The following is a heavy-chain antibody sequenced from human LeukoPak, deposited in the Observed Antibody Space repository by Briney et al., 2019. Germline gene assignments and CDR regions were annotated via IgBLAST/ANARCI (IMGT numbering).Heavy chain of an antibody. Sequence: GGSLRLSCAASGFTFSSYGMHWVRQAPGKGLEWVAVISYDGSNKYYADSVKGRFTISRDNSKNTLYLQMNSLRAEDTAVYYCAKDGRSYGHYYYYMDVWGKGTTVTVSS. CDR2: ISYDGSNK. V-gene: IGHV3-30*18. CDR3: AKDGRSYGHYYYYMDV. CDR1: GFTFSSYG. D-gene: IGHD5-18*01. J-gene: IGHJ6*03.